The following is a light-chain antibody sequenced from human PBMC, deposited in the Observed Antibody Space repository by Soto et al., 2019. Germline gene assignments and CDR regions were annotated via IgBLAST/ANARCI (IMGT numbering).Light chain of an antibody. CDR2: GGS. CDR3: HQYSCSRT. Sequence: VSRRSRVTLSFSPVERANLSCRASQSVSSNHLAWYQQKPGQAPRLLIYGGSSRATGIPVRFSGSGSETDFPLTITGLEPEEFAVYYCHQYSCSRTFGQGTKVDIK. J-gene: IGKJ1*01. V-gene: IGKV3-20*01. CDR1: QSVSSNH.